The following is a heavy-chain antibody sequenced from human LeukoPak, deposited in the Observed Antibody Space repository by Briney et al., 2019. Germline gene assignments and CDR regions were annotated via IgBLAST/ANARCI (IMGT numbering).Heavy chain of an antibody. CDR3: ARDGEDSMDV. Sequence: SQTLSLTCTVSGGSISSGGYYWSWIRQHPGKGLEWIGYIYYSGSTYYNPSLKSRVTISVDTSKNQFSLKLSSVTAADTAGYYCARDGEDSMDVWGKGTTVTVSS. J-gene: IGHJ6*03. CDR1: GGSISSGGYY. V-gene: IGHV4-31*03. CDR2: IYYSGST. D-gene: IGHD7-27*01.